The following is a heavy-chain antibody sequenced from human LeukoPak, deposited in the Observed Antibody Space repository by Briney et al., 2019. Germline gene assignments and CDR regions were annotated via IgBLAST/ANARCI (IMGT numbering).Heavy chain of an antibody. CDR3: AREFGHNRCYFDY. D-gene: IGHD5-24*01. Sequence: GGSLRLSCAASGFTFRTYSIHWVRQAPGKGLEWVTVVSADGRTQLYSDSVKGRFTVSRDNSLNTLHLQMNSLKTEYTAVYYCAREFGHNRCYFDYWGQGALVTVSS. J-gene: IGHJ4*02. CDR1: GFTFRTYS. CDR2: VSADGRTQ. V-gene: IGHV3-30*03.